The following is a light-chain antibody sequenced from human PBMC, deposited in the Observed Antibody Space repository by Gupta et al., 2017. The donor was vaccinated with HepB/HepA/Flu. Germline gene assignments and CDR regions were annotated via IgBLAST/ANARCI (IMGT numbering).Light chain of an antibody. CDR2: VAS. CDR1: QGIRSY. V-gene: IGKV1-9*01. Sequence: DIHFTQSPSFLSASVGDRVTITCRASQGIRSYLSWYQQKPGKAPKLLIYVASTLQSEVPSRFSGSGSGTEFTLTISRLQPEDFATYYCQQFNSYPLTFGGGTKVEIK. J-gene: IGKJ4*01. CDR3: QQFNSYPLT.